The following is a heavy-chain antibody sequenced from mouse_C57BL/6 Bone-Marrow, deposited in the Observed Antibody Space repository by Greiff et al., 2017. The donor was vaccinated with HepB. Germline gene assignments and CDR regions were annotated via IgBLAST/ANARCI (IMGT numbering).Heavy chain of an antibody. Sequence: QVQLQQSGPGLVQPSQSLSITCTVSGFSLTSYGVHWVRQSPGKGLEWLGVIWSGGSTDYNAAFISRLSISKDNSKSQVFFKMNSLQADDTAIYYCARTAFTTVVYFDYWGEGTTLTVSS. CDR2: IWSGGST. D-gene: IGHD1-1*01. CDR3: ARTAFTTVVYFDY. V-gene: IGHV2-2*01. J-gene: IGHJ2*01. CDR1: GFSLTSYG.